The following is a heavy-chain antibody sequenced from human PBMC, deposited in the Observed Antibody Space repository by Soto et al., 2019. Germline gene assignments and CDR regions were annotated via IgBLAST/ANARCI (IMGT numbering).Heavy chain of an antibody. CDR3: VKGEYYYDNSGYYPFDY. CDR1: GFTFSSYA. V-gene: IGHV3-64D*06. J-gene: IGHJ4*02. Sequence: GSLRLSCSASGFTFSSYAMHWVRQAPGKGLEYVSSISTNGGSTHYADSVKGRFTISRDNSKNTQYLQMSSLRADDTAVYYCVKGEYYYDNSGYYPFDYWGQGTLVTVSS. CDR2: ISTNGGST. D-gene: IGHD3-22*01.